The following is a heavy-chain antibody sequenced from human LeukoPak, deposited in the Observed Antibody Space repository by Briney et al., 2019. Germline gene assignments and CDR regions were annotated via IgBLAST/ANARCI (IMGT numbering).Heavy chain of an antibody. CDR2: ITGSGDNT. V-gene: IGHV3-23*01. CDR3: AKGAATGLVDWFDP. CDR1: GFIFSNYA. J-gene: IGHJ5*02. D-gene: IGHD6-13*01. Sequence: GGSLRLSCAASGFIFSNYALMWVRQAPGKGLEWVSSITGSGDNTFYADSVKGRFSLSRDNSKNMLYLQMYSLGAEDTAMYYCAKGAATGLVDWFDPWGQGTLVTVCS.